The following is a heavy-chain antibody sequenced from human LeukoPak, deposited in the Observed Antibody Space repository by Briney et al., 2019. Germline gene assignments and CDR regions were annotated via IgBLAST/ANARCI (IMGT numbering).Heavy chain of an antibody. V-gene: IGHV4-59*01. Sequence: PSETLSLTCTVSGDSISSYYWTWIRQPPGRGLEWIAYIYYSGDTNYNPSLKSRVTISIDASKNQLSLKLTSVTAADTAVYHCARQRKYFDYWGQGTLVTASS. D-gene: IGHD1-1*01. CDR3: ARQRKYFDY. CDR2: IYYSGDT. J-gene: IGHJ4*02. CDR1: GDSISSYY.